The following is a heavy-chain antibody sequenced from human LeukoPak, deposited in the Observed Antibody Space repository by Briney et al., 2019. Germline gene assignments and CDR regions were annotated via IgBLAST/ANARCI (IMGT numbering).Heavy chain of an antibody. D-gene: IGHD3-10*01. CDR2: ISNDGSNK. Sequence: GGSLRLSCVASGFTLSSYGMHWVRQAPGKGLEWVAVISNDGSNKYYADSVKGRFTISRDNSKNTLYLQMNSLRAEDTAVYYCAKGRGAFDIWGQGTMVTVSS. J-gene: IGHJ3*02. V-gene: IGHV3-30*18. CDR1: GFTLSSYG. CDR3: AKGRGAFDI.